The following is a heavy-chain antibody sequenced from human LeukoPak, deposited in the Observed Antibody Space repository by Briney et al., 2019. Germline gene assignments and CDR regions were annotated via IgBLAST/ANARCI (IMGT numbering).Heavy chain of an antibody. Sequence: PGGSLRLSCAASGLAFSYYWMSWVRQAPGKGLEWVANIKQDGSEKHYVDSVKGRFTVSRDNAKNSLYLQMNSLKAEDTAVYYCAVYYSSGLIAYWGQGTLVTVS. CDR1: GLAFSYYW. D-gene: IGHD3-22*01. CDR2: IKQDGSEK. V-gene: IGHV3-7*01. CDR3: AVYYSSGLIAY. J-gene: IGHJ4*02.